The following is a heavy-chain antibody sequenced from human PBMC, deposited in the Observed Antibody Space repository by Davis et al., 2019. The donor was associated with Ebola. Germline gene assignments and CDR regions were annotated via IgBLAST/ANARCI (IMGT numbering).Heavy chain of an antibody. D-gene: IGHD3-16*01. V-gene: IGHV3-30-3*01. J-gene: IGHJ3*02. Sequence: GESLKISCAASGFTFSSYAMHWVRQAPGKGLEWVAVISYDGSNKYYADSVKGRFTISRDNSKNTLYLQMNSLRAEDTAVYYCARASRGTRSAFDIWGQGTMVTVSS. CDR1: GFTFSSYA. CDR3: ARASRGTRSAFDI. CDR2: ISYDGSNK.